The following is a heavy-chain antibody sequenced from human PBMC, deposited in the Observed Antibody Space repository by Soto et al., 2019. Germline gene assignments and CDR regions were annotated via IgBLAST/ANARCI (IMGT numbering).Heavy chain of an antibody. V-gene: IGHV4-59*01. CDR1: GGSISSYY. CDR3: ASLLYYGSGSYYNPPMDV. D-gene: IGHD3-10*01. CDR2: IYYSGST. Sequence: SETLSLTCTVSGGSISSYYWSWIRQPPGKGLEWIGYIYYSGSTNYNPSLKSRVTISVDTSKNQFSLKLSSVTAADTAVYYCASLLYYGSGSYYNPPMDVWGKGTTVTVSS. J-gene: IGHJ6*04.